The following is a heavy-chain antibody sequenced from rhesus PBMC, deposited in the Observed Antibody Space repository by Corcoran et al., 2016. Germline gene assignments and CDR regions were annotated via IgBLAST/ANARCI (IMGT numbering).Heavy chain of an antibody. J-gene: IGHJ4*01. Sequence: EVQLVQSGAEVKKPGASVKISCKASGYTFTDYYLHGERQAPGKGLEWMGRVDPEDGEALHAQKFQDRVTITADTSTDTAYMELSSLRSEDTAVYYCATDAGRWFFDYWGQGVLVTVSS. CDR1: GYTFTDYY. V-gene: IGHV1-111*02. CDR3: ATDAGRWFFDY. CDR2: VDPEDGEA. D-gene: IGHD4-29*01.